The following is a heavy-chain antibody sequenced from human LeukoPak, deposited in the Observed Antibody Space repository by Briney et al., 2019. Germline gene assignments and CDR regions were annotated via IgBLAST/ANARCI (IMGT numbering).Heavy chain of an antibody. D-gene: IGHD3-22*01. CDR2: ISSSSSTI. V-gene: IGHV3-48*01. CDR3: ARGRGSGYYYLGY. CDR1: GFTFSSYS. J-gene: IGHJ4*02. Sequence: PGGSLRLSCAASGFTFSSYSMNWVRQAPGKGLEWVSYISSSSSTIYYADSVKGRFTISRDNAKNSLYLQMNSLRAEDTAVYYCARGRGSGYYYLGYWGQGTLVTVSS.